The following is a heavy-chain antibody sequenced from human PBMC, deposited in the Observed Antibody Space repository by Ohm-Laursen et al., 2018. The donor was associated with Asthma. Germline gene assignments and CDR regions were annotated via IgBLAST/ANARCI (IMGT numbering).Heavy chain of an antibody. V-gene: IGHV4-31*03. J-gene: IGHJ2*01. CDR2: IYYSGST. CDR3: ARNIAVAGTDWYFDL. D-gene: IGHD6-19*01. CDR1: GGSINSGGYY. Sequence: TLSLTCPVSGGSINSGGYYWSWIRQHPGKGLEWIGHIYYSGSTYYNPSLQSRVTISVDTSKNQFSLKLSSVTAADTAVYYCARNIAVAGTDWYFDLWGRGTLVTVSS.